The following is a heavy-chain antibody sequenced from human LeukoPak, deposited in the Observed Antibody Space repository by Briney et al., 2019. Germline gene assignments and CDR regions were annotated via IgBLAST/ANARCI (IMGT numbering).Heavy chain of an antibody. J-gene: IGHJ4*02. V-gene: IGHV4-59*08. CDR3: ARVSRGVAARIDY. CDR2: ISDIGSI. CDR1: GGSISSYY. Sequence: PSETLSLTCTVSGGSISSYYWSWIRQPPGKGLEWIAYISDIGSINYNPSLKSRVTISLDTSKNQFSLKLSSVTAADTAVYYCARVSRGVAARIDYWGQGTLVTVSS. D-gene: IGHD2-15*01.